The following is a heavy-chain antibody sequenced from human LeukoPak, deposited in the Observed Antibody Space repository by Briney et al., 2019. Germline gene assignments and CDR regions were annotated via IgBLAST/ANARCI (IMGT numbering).Heavy chain of an antibody. D-gene: IGHD3-10*01. CDR2: INPNSGDT. CDR1: GYTFTSYY. Sequence: ASVKVSCKASGYTFTSYYMDWVRQAPGQGLEWMGWINPNSGDTNYAQKFQGRVTMTRDTSISAAYMELSRLRSDDTALYYCARRGADLGLGSDSDYWGQGNLVTVSS. J-gene: IGHJ4*02. V-gene: IGHV1-2*02. CDR3: ARRGADLGLGSDSDY.